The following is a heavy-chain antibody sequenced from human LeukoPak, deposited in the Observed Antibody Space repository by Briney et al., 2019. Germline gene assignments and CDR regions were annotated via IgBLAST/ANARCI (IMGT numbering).Heavy chain of an antibody. CDR1: GYSISSGYS. CDR2: IYHSGST. CDR3: ARGIDYDFWSGYYWQGSFQFDP. D-gene: IGHD3-3*01. V-gene: IGHV4-38-2*02. J-gene: IGHJ5*02. Sequence: KPSETLSLTCTVSGYSISSGYSWGWIRQPPGKGLEWIGSIYHSGSTYYNPSLKSRVTISVDTSKNQFSLKPSSVTAADTAVYYCARGIDYDFWSGYYWQGSFQFDPWGQGTLVTVSS.